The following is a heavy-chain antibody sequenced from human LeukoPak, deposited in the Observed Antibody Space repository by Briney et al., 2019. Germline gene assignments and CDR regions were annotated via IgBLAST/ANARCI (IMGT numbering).Heavy chain of an antibody. CDR1: GFTFSNAW. Sequence: GGSLRLSCSASGFTFSNAWMSSVRQAPGKGLELVGRIKSKTDGGTTDYAAPVKGRFTISRDDSKNTLYLQMNSLKTEDTAVYYCTTEVGANTYYYYYYMDVWGKGTTVTVSS. CDR3: TTEVGANTYYYYYYMDV. D-gene: IGHD1-26*01. J-gene: IGHJ6*03. V-gene: IGHV3-15*01. CDR2: IKSKTDGGTT.